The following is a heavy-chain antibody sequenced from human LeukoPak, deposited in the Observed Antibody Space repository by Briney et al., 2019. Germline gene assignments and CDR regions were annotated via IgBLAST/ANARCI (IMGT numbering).Heavy chain of an antibody. Sequence: PGGSLRLSCAASGFTFSRNSMKWVRQAPGKGLEWVSSIGGSSNYIYYADSVRGRFTISRDNAKNSLYLQMTSLRAEDTAVYYCARGRGYSGYDTDYWGQGTLVTVSS. V-gene: IGHV3-21*01. J-gene: IGHJ4*02. CDR2: IGGSSNYI. CDR3: ARGRGYSGYDTDY. CDR1: GFTFSRNS. D-gene: IGHD5-12*01.